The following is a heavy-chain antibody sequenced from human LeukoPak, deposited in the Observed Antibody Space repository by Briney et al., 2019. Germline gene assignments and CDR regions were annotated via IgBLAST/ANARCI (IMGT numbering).Heavy chain of an antibody. V-gene: IGHV3-9*01. D-gene: IGHD5-18*01. J-gene: IGHJ4*02. CDR2: ISWNSGSI. Sequence: GRSLRLSCAASGFTFDDYAMHWVRKAPGKGLEWVSGISWNSGSIGYADSVKGRFTISRDNAKNSLYLQMNSLRAEDTALYYCAKDRFVDTAMALFDYWGQGTLVTVSS. CDR1: GFTFDDYA. CDR3: AKDRFVDTAMALFDY.